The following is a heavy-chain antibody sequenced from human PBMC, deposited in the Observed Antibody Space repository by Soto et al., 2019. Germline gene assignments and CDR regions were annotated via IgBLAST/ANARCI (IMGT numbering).Heavy chain of an antibody. J-gene: IGHJ4*02. V-gene: IGHV4-59*01. CDR1: GGSISSYY. CDR3: ARGPGYYFDY. Sequence: PSETLSLTCTVSGGSISSYYWSWIRQPPGKGLEWIGYIYYSGSTNYNPSPKTRVPISIDTSKNQFSLKLSSVTAEDMAVYYCARGPGYYFDYWGQGTLVTVSS. CDR2: IYYSGST.